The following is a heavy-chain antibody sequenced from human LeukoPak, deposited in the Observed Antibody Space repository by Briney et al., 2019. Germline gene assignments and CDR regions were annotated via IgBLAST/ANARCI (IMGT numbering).Heavy chain of an antibody. D-gene: IGHD3-3*01. Sequence: SQTLSLTCTVSGGSISSGGYYWSWIRQHPGKGLEWIGYIYYSGSTYYNPSLKSRVTISVDTSKNQFSLKLSSVTAADTAVYYCARDRPIFGVPSLKFDYWGQGTLVTVSS. CDR2: IYYSGST. CDR3: ARDRPIFGVPSLKFDY. V-gene: IGHV4-31*03. CDR1: GGSISSGGYY. J-gene: IGHJ4*02.